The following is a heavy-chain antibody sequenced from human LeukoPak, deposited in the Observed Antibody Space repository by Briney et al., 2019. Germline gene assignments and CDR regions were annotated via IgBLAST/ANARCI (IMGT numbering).Heavy chain of an antibody. D-gene: IGHD2-2*01. CDR1: GYTFTSYG. CDR3: ARDAWGGSSPFDY. CDR2: INPNSGGT. J-gene: IGHJ4*02. V-gene: IGHV1-2*02. Sequence: ASVKVSCKASGYTFTSYGISWVRQAPGQGLEWMGWINPNSGGTNYAQKFQGRVTMTRDTSISTAYMELSRLRSDDTAVYYCARDAWGGSSPFDYWGQGTLVTVSS.